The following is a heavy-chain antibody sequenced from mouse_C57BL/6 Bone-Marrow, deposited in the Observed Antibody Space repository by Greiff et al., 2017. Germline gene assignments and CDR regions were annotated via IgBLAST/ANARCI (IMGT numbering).Heavy chain of an antibody. D-gene: IGHD2-4*01. V-gene: IGHV1-81*01. CDR2: IYPRSGNT. J-gene: IGHJ3*01. CDR1: GYTFTSYG. CDR3: ARGLRRGFAY. Sequence: VKLMESGAELARPGASVKLSCKASGYTFTSYGISWVKQRTGQGLEWIGEIYPRSGNTYYNEKFKGKATLTADKSSSTAYMELRSLTSEDSAVYFCARGLRRGFAYWGQGTLVTVSA.